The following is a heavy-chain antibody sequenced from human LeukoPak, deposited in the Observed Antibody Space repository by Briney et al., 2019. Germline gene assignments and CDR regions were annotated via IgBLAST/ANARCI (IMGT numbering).Heavy chain of an antibody. CDR1: GFTFSSYG. V-gene: IGHV3-33*01. CDR3: AREYGKCSDY. D-gene: IGHD1-26*01. Sequence: PGRSLRLSCAASGFTFSSYGMHWVRQAPGKGLEWVAVIWYDGSNKYYADSVKGRFTISRDNSKNTLYLQMNSLRVEDTAVYYCAREYGKCSDYWGQGTLVTVSS. J-gene: IGHJ4*02. CDR2: IWYDGSNK.